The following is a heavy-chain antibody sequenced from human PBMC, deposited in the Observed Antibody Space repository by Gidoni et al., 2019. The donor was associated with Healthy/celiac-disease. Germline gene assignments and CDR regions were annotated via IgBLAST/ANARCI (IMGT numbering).Heavy chain of an antibody. CDR3: ARVSRGSWSLNWYFDL. J-gene: IGHJ2*01. D-gene: IGHD6-13*01. CDR1: GFTFSSYD. CDR2: IGTAGDT. Sequence: EVQLVESGGGLVQPGGSLRLSCAASGFTFSSYDMHWVRQATGKGLEWVSAIGTAGDTYYPGSVKGRFTISRENAKNSLYLQMNSLRAGDTAVYYCARVSRGSWSLNWYFDLWGRGTLVTVSS. V-gene: IGHV3-13*01.